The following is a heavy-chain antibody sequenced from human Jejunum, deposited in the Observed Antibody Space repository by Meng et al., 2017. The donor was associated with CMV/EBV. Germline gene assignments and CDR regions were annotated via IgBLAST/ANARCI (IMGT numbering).Heavy chain of an antibody. CDR1: GCSINNYY. J-gene: IGHJ4*02. V-gene: IGHV4-4*07. Sequence: HLQESGPELVTPQETLPLPCTASGCSINNYYVSWTRQSAGKGLEWIGRFYSSDTYNYHPSLNSRVTMSLDTSKNQFSLNLRSVTAADTXIYYXARGPGASTREGFDYWGLGTLVTVSS. CDR2: FYSSDTY. CDR3: ARGPGASTREGFDY. D-gene: IGHD1-26*01.